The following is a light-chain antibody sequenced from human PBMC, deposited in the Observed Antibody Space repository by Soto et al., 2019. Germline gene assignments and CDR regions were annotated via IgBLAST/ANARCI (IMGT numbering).Light chain of an antibody. CDR2: DAS. J-gene: IGKJ5*01. V-gene: IGKV1-5*01. CDR1: QSISSW. CDR3: QQYNSYSIT. Sequence: DIQMTQSPSTLSASVGDRVTITCRASQSISSWFAWYQQKPGKAPKLLVYDASSLESGVPSRFSVSGSGTEFTLTISSLQPDDFATYYCQQYNSYSITFGQGTRLEIK.